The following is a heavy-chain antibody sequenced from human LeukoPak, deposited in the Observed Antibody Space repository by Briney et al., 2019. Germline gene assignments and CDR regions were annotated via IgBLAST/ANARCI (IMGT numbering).Heavy chain of an antibody. CDR2: MFHSGST. CDR1: GYSISSGHY. D-gene: IGHD3-22*01. CDR3: ARGRRDYDSSGYYLISKYYFDY. J-gene: IGHJ4*02. V-gene: IGHV4-38-2*02. Sequence: SETLSLTCTVSGYSISSGHYWAWIRQSPEKGLECIATMFHSGSTYYNPSLKSRVTISVDTSKNQFSLKLSSVTAADTAVYYCARGRRDYDSSGYYLISKYYFDYWGQGTLVTVSS.